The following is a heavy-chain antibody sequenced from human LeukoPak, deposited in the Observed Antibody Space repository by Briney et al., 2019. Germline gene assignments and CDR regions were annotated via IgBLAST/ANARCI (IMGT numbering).Heavy chain of an antibody. Sequence: GASVKVSCKASGYTFTSYDINWVRQATGQGLEWMGWMNPNSGNTGYAQKFQGRVTMTRNTSISTAYMELSSLRSEDTAVYYCARLDYYDSTGYFWFDPWGQGTLVTVSS. V-gene: IGHV1-8*01. J-gene: IGHJ5*02. CDR1: GYTFTSYD. CDR2: MNPNSGNT. D-gene: IGHD3-22*01. CDR3: ARLDYYDSTGYFWFDP.